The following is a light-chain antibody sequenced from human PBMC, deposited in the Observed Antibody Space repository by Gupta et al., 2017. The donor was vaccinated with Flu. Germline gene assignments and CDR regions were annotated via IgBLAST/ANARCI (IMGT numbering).Light chain of an antibody. V-gene: IGLV1-40*01. CDR2: GNT. Sequence: QSVLTQPPSVSGAPGQRVTISCIGSSSNIGAGYDVHWYQQLPGAAPKLLIFGNTNRPSGVPDRFSGSKSGTSASLAITGLQAEDEADYYCQSYDSSLNRVFGGGTKLTVL. CDR3: QSYDSSLNRV. J-gene: IGLJ3*02. CDR1: SSNIGAGYD.